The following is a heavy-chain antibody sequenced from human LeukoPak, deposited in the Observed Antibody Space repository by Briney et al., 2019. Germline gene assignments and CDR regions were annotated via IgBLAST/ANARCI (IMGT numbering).Heavy chain of an antibody. V-gene: IGHV4-59*01. CDR1: GDSISIYY. J-gene: IGHJ4*02. CDR3: ARSSRGGYYDSSGYYGFFGY. D-gene: IGHD3-22*01. Sequence: SETLSLTCTVSGDSISIYYWSWIRQPPGKGLEWIGYIYNSGSTNYNPSLKSRVTISVDTSKNQFSLKLTSVTAADTAVYYCARSSRGGYYDSSGYYGFFGYWGQGTLVTVSS. CDR2: IYNSGST.